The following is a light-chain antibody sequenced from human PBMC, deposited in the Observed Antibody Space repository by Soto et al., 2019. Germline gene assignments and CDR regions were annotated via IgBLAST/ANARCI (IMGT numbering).Light chain of an antibody. Sequence: QAVVTQPPSASGTPGQRVTISCSGASSNIGSNAVNWYQQIPGTAPQLLIYTNNQRPSGVPDRFSGSKSGTSASLAITGLQSEDEADYHCAAWDDSLNALVFGGGTKVTVL. V-gene: IGLV1-44*01. CDR3: AAWDDSLNALV. CDR2: TNN. J-gene: IGLJ3*02. CDR1: SSNIGSNA.